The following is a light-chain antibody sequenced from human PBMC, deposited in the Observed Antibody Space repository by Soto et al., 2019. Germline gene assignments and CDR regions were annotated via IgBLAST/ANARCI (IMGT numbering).Light chain of an antibody. V-gene: IGKV4-1*01. CDR3: QQYYTTPLT. CDR1: QSVLYSSNNNNY. CDR2: WAS. Sequence: DIVMTQSPDSLAVSLGERATINCKSSQSVLYSSNNNNYLAWYQQKPGQPPKLLIYWASTRESGVPDRFSGSGSGTDFPLTINRLQAEDVAVYYCQQYYTTPLTFGGGTKVEIK. J-gene: IGKJ4*01.